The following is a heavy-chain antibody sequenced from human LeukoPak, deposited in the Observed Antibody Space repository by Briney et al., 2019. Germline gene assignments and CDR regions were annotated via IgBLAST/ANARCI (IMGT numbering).Heavy chain of an antibody. D-gene: IGHD5-24*01. J-gene: IGHJ4*02. CDR3: TRVETGRGGGWVPFDH. V-gene: IGHV3-66*02. CDR1: GLTVSSNY. CDR2: IYSGGNT. Sequence: PGGSLRLSCAASGLTVSSNYMTWVRQAPGKRLEWVSVIYSGGNTYYADSVKGRFTISRDNSKNTVYLQMNSLRTEDTAVYYCTRVETGRGGGWVPFDHWGQGTLVTVSS.